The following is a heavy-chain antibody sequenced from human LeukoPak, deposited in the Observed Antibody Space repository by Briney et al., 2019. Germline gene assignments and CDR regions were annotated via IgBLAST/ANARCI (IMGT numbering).Heavy chain of an antibody. J-gene: IGHJ4*02. V-gene: IGHV3-21*01. D-gene: IGHD3-22*01. Sequence: GGSLRLSCAASGFTFSSYAMSWVRQAPGKGLEWVSSISSSSSYIYYADSVKGRFTISRDNAKNSLYLQMNSLRAEDTAVYYCARDSLDSSGYYAYWGQGTLVTVSS. CDR1: GFTFSSYA. CDR2: ISSSSSYI. CDR3: ARDSLDSSGYYAY.